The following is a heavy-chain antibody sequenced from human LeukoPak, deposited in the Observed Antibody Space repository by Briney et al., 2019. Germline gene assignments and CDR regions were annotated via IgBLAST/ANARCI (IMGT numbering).Heavy chain of an antibody. Sequence: ASVKVSCKASGYTFTGYYMHWVRQAPGQGLEWMGWINPNSGGTNYAQKFQGRVTMTRDTSISTAYMELSRLRSDDTAVYYCARTLAVVSDAYYYGMDVWGQGTTVTVSS. J-gene: IGHJ6*02. CDR2: INPNSGGT. D-gene: IGHD6-19*01. V-gene: IGHV1-2*02. CDR3: ARTLAVVSDAYYYGMDV. CDR1: GYTFTGYY.